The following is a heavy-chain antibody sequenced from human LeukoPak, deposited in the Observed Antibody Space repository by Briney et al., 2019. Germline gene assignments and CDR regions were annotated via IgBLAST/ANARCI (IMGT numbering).Heavy chain of an antibody. J-gene: IGHJ6*02. CDR1: GFTLSNYW. CDR3: AREKSQSRNYYYYGMDV. V-gene: IGHV3-74*01. Sequence: PGGSLRLSCAASGFTLSNYWMHWVRQAPGKGLVWVSRISGDEIWTSYADSVKGRFTISRDNSKNTLYLQMNSLRAEDTAVYYCAREKSQSRNYYYYGMDVWGQGTTVTVSS. CDR2: ISGDEIWT.